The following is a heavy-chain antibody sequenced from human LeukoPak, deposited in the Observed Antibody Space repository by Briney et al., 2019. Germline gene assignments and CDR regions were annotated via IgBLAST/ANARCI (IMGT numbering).Heavy chain of an antibody. Sequence: GGSLRLSCAASGFTFSNYAMSWVRQAPGKGLEWVSLISGSGASTYYPDSVKGRFTISRDSSKNTLSLQMNSLRAEDTAVYYCAPDLRGSASSLDDWGQGTLVTVSS. J-gene: IGHJ4*02. D-gene: IGHD6-25*01. CDR2: ISGSGAST. V-gene: IGHV3-23*01. CDR1: GFTFSNYA. CDR3: APDLRGSASSLDD.